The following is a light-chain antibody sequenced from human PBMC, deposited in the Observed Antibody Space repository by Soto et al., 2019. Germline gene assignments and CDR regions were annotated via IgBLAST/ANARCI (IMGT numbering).Light chain of an antibody. J-gene: IGKJ1*01. V-gene: IGKV3-20*01. Sequence: EIVLTQSPGSLSLSPGERATLSCRASQSVSSNYLAWYQQKPGQAPRLLIYAASRRATGIPDRFSGSGSGTDFTLTINRLAPEDFEVYYCQQYGPSLLKFSKGAKVDI. CDR1: QSVSSNY. CDR3: QQYGPSLLK. CDR2: AAS.